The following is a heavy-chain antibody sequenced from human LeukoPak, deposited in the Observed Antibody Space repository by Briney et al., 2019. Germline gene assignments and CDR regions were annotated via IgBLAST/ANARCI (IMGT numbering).Heavy chain of an antibody. Sequence: GRSLRLFCAASGFTFSSYGMHWVRQAPGKGLEWVAVISYDGSNKYYADSVKGRFTISRDNSKNTLYLQMNSLRAEDTAVYYCAKDRALYCSSTSCDDSYGMDVWGKGTTVTVSS. D-gene: IGHD2-2*01. CDR2: ISYDGSNK. J-gene: IGHJ6*04. CDR1: GFTFSSYG. V-gene: IGHV3-30*18. CDR3: AKDRALYCSSTSCDDSYGMDV.